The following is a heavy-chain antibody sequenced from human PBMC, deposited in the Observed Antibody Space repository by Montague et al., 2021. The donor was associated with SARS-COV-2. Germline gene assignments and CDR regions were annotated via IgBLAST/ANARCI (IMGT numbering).Heavy chain of an antibody. CDR3: ARQGSGSYYNWFDP. Sequence: SETLSLTCTVSGGSISSSSYCWGWIRQPPGKGLEWIGSIYYSGSTYYNPSLKSRVTISVDTSKNQFSLKLSSVTAADTAVYYCARQGSGSYYNWFDPWGQGTLVTVSS. V-gene: IGHV4-39*01. CDR2: IYYSGST. D-gene: IGHD1-26*01. CDR1: GGSISSSSYC. J-gene: IGHJ5*02.